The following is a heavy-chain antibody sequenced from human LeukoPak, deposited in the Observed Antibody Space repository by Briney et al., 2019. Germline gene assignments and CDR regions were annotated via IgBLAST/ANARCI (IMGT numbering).Heavy chain of an antibody. V-gene: IGHV4-34*09. J-gene: IGHJ3*01. Sequence: PSETLSLTCAVYGGSFSGYYWSWIRQPPGKGLEWIGEINHSGSTNYNPSLKSRVTISVDTSKNQFSLKLSSVAAADTAVYNCARESSSGYSFWGQGTMVTVSS. CDR3: ARESSSGYSF. D-gene: IGHD3-22*01. CDR1: GGSFSGYY. CDR2: INHSGST.